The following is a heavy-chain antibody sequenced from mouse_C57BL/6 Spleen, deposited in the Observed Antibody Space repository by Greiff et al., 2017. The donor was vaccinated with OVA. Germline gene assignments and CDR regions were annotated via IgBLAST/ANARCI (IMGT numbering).Heavy chain of an antibody. V-gene: IGHV1-19*01. J-gene: IGHJ4*01. CDR1: GYTFTGYY. Sequence: EVQLQQSGPVLVKPGASVKMSCKASGYTFTGYYMNWVKQSHGKSLEWIGVINPYNGGTSYNQKFKGKATLTVDKSSSTAYMELNSLTSEDSAVYYCARKDDDGLGDAMDYWGQGTSVTVSS. CDR3: ARKDDDGLGDAMDY. CDR2: INPYNGGT. D-gene: IGHD2-3*01.